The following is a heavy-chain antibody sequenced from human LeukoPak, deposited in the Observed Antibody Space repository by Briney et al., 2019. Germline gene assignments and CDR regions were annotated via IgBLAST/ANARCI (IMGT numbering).Heavy chain of an antibody. CDR1: GFILSTYW. D-gene: IGHD3-3*01. CDR2: IKQDGSEK. J-gene: IGHJ6*03. Sequence: GGSLRLSCEVSGFILSTYWMSWVRQAPGKGLEWVANIKQDGSEKYYVDSVKGRFTISRDNAKNSLYLQMNSLRAEDTAVYYCARVPPYYDFWSGYPDYYYYMDVWGKGTTVTVSS. CDR3: ARVPPYYDFWSGYPDYYYYMDV. V-gene: IGHV3-7*01.